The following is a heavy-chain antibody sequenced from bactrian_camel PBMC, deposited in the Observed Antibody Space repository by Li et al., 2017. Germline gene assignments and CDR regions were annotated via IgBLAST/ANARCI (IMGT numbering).Heavy chain of an antibody. CDR3: AAGRLRNGYCYSLLNRLAYNN. CDR1: GYTYSSYC. Sequence: LVESGGGLVQPGGSLSLSCAASGYTYSSYCMGWFLQAPGKEREGVAALNIDGKTTYADSVKGRFTISQDSAKNTLYLQMDSLNPEDTGMYYCAAGRLRNGYCYSLLNRLAYNNWGQGTQVTVS. V-gene: IGHV3S55*01. CDR2: LNIDGKT. D-gene: IGHD2*01. J-gene: IGHJ4*01.